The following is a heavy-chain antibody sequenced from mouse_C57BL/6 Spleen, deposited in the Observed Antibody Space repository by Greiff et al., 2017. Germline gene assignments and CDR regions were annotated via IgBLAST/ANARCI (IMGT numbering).Heavy chain of an antibody. J-gene: IGHJ2*01. V-gene: IGHV5-17*01. D-gene: IGHD4-1*01. CDR2: ISSGSSTI. CDR1: GFTFSDYG. Sequence: DVKLQESGGGLVKPGGSLKLSCAASGFTFSDYGMHWVRQAPEKGLEWVAYISSGSSTIYYADTVKGRFTISRDNAKNTLFLQMTSLRSEDTAMYYCARPGFDYWGQGTTLTVSS. CDR3: ARPGFDY.